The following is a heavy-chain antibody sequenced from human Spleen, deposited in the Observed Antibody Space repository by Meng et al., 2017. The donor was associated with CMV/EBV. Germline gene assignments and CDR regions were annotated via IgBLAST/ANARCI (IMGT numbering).Heavy chain of an antibody. V-gene: IGHV3-30*02. J-gene: IGHJ6*02. CDR2: TRYDGSNT. CDR3: AKVAGKDFWSGLYGGYYNGMDV. D-gene: IGHD3-3*01. Sequence: GESLKISCAASGFIFSSHGMHWVRQAPGKGLEWVAFTRYDGSNTRYGDSVKGRFTISRDNSKNRVFLQMNSLRPEDTAVYYCAKVAGKDFWSGLYGGYYNGMDVWGQGTTVTVSS. CDR1: GFIFSSHG.